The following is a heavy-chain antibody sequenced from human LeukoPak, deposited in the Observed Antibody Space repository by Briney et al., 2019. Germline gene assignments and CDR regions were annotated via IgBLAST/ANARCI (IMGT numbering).Heavy chain of an antibody. CDR1: GASISSAGYY. D-gene: IGHD1-1*01. J-gene: IGHJ4*02. V-gene: IGHV4-30-4*01. CDR2: IYHTGIT. CDR3: AGIYKYYFDF. Sequence: SQTLSLTCTVSGASISSAGYYWSWIRQPPGKGLEWIGYIYHTGITYYNPSLKSRVTISVDTSKNQFSLKLSSVPAADTAVYYCAGIYKYYFDFRGQGALVTGSS.